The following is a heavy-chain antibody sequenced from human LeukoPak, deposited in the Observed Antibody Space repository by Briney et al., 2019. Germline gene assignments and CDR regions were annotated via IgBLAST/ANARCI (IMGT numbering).Heavy chain of an antibody. V-gene: IGHV4-39*01. D-gene: IGHD3-22*01. CDR3: ARRDDSSGYHKIFDY. CDR2: IYYGENT. CDR1: GGSISSGPYY. J-gene: IGHJ4*02. Sequence: ASETLSLTCTVSGGSISSGPYYWGWIRQPPGKGLEWIGNIYYGENTYYNPSLKSRVTISIDTSKNQFYLKLSSLTAADTAVYYCARRDDSSGYHKIFDYWGPGTLVTVSS.